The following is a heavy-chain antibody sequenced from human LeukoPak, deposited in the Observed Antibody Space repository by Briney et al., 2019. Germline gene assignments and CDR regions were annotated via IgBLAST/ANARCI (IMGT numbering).Heavy chain of an antibody. CDR3: TIESGYSYGYPYFDY. Sequence: GGSLRLSCAASGFTFSNAWMSWVRQAPGKGLEWVGRIKSKTDGGTTDYAAPVKGRFTISRDGSKNTLYLQMNSLKTEDTAVYYCTIESGYSYGYPYFDYWGQGTLVTVSP. CDR2: IKSKTDGGTT. CDR1: GFTFSNAW. V-gene: IGHV3-15*01. D-gene: IGHD5-18*01. J-gene: IGHJ4*02.